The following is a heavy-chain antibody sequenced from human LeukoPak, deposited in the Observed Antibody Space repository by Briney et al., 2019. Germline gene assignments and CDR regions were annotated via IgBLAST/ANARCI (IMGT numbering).Heavy chain of an antibody. CDR3: AREAGSGRYEFDC. D-gene: IGHD3-10*01. J-gene: IGHJ4*02. CDR1: GFTFDDYG. Sequence: GGSLRLSCAASGFTFDDYGMSWVRQVPGKGLEWVSGISWNGGSTDYADSVKDRFTVSRDNAKSSLLLQMNSLRAEDTALYYCAREAGSGRYEFDCWGQGTLVTVSS. CDR2: ISWNGGST. V-gene: IGHV3-20*04.